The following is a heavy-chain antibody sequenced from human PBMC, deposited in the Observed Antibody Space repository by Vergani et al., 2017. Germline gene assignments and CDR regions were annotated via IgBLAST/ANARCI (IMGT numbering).Heavy chain of an antibody. J-gene: IGHJ6*03. CDR2: IIPIFGTA. CDR3: AREIEDSDGFVTSYYYYMDV. V-gene: IGHV1-69*18. D-gene: IGHD3-10*01. Sequence: QVQLVQSGAEVKKPGSSVKVSCKASGGTFSSYAISWVRQAPGQGLEWMGRIIPIFGTANYAQKFQGRVTITADESTSTGYMELSSLRSEDTAVYYCAREIEDSDGFVTSYYYYMDVWGKGTTVTVSS. CDR1: GGTFSSYA.